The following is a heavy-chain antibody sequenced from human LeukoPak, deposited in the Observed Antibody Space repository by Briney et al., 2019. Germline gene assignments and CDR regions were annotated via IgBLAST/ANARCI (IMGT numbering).Heavy chain of an antibody. CDR2: ISGSGGST. J-gene: IGHJ4*02. D-gene: IGHD3-3*01. CDR3: AKDLKTIFGVAHAFDY. CDR1: GFTFSSYA. V-gene: IGHV3-23*01. Sequence: GGSLRLSCAASGFTFSSYAMSWVRQAPGKGLEWVSAISGSGGSTYYADSVKGRFTISRDNSKNTLYLQMNSLRAEDTAVYYCAKDLKTIFGVAHAFDYWGQGALVTVSS.